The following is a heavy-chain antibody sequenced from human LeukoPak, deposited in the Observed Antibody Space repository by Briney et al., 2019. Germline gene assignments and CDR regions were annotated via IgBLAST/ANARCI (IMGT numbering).Heavy chain of an antibody. Sequence: GGSLRLSCAASGFTFSNAWMSWVRQAPGKGPEWVGRIKRRSDGGTTDYAAPVKGRFTISRDDSKNTLYLQMNSLKTEDTAIYYCTTANYDDYSAHWGQGALVTVSS. V-gene: IGHV3-15*01. CDR3: TTANYDDYSAH. J-gene: IGHJ4*02. CDR2: IKRRSDGGTT. CDR1: GFTFSNAW. D-gene: IGHD4-17*01.